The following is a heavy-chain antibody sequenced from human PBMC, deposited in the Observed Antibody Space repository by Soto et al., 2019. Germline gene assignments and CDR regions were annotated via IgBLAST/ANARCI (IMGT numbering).Heavy chain of an antibody. CDR3: ARDMRYYDGSGFVEY. Sequence: ASVKVSCKASGYTFTSYGITWVRQAPGQGLEWMGWISAYTGDTNYAQKLQGRVTMTTDTSTRTAYMELRSLRSDDTAVYYCARDMRYYDGSGFVEYWGQGTPVTVSS. CDR1: GYTFTSYG. D-gene: IGHD3-22*01. CDR2: ISAYTGDT. J-gene: IGHJ4*02. V-gene: IGHV1-18*01.